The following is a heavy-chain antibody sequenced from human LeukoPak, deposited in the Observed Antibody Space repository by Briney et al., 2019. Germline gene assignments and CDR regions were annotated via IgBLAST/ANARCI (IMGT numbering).Heavy chain of an antibody. CDR3: ARGQGTVTTH. Sequence: ETLSLTCAVSDGSFSGYYWTWIRQPPGKGLEWIGEINHSGSANYNPSLKSRVTISLDTSKNQFSLNLSSVTAADTAVYYCARGQGTVTTHWGQGTLVTVSS. D-gene: IGHD4-17*01. CDR1: DGSFSGYY. CDR2: INHSGSA. J-gene: IGHJ4*02. V-gene: IGHV4-34*01.